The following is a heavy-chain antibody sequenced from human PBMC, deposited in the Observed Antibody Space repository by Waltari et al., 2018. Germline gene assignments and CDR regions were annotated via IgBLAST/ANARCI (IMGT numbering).Heavy chain of an antibody. D-gene: IGHD3-10*01. CDR2: INAGNDNT. CDR1: GYTFTSYA. V-gene: IGHV1-3*01. J-gene: IGHJ6*02. CDR3: ARDGVLLKFGDSFMDV. Sequence: QVQLVQSGAEVKKPGASVRVSCKASGYTFTSYAMHWVRQSPGQGLEWMGWINAGNDNTKYSQKFQGRVTFTRDTSAITAYMELSSLRSEDTAVYYCARDGVLLKFGDSFMDVWGQGTTVTVSS.